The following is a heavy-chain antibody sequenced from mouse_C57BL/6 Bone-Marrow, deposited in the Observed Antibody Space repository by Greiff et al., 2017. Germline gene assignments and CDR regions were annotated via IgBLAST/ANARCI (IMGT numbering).Heavy chain of an antibody. Sequence: EVKLMESGPGLVKPSPSLSLTCSVTGYSITSGYYWNWIRQFPGNKLEWMGYISYDGSNNYNPSLKNRISITRDTSKNQFFLKLNSVTTEDTATYSCARDPGFYYYGGSFDFGGQGTTLTVSA. CDR2: ISYDGSN. V-gene: IGHV3-6*01. D-gene: IGHD1-1*01. CDR1: GYSITSGYY. CDR3: ARDPGFYYYGGSFDF. J-gene: IGHJ2*01.